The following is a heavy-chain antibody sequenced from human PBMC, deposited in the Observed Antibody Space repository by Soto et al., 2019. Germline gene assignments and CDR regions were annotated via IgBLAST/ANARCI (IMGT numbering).Heavy chain of an antibody. CDR1: GDSISSGDYY. CDR3: ARAYSYGSGRFDY. CDR2: IYYSGTT. Sequence: SETLSLTCTVSGDSISSGDYYWSWIRQPPGKGLEWIGYIYYSGTTYYNPSLRSRVIISVDTSKNQFSLKLSSVTAADTAVYYCARAYSYGSGRFDYWGQGNVVTVSS. V-gene: IGHV4-30-4*01. D-gene: IGHD3-10*01. J-gene: IGHJ4*02.